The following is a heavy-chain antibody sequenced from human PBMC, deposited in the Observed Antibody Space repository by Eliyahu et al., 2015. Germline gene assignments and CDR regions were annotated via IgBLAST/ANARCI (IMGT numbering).Heavy chain of an antibody. CDR2: ISGDGGTT. V-gene: IGHV3-23*01. D-gene: IGHD3-10*01. CDR3: AKDGVYGSESPYPFYYFDY. J-gene: IGHJ4*02. CDR1: GFAFXSCA. Sequence: EVQVLESGGGLVQPGGSLRLSXVASGFAFXSCAMXWVRQAPGKGLEWVSAISGDGGTTFYTDSVRSRFTISRDNSRNTVSLQMNSLRAEDTAVYYCAKDGVYGSESPYPFYYFDYWGQGILVTVSS.